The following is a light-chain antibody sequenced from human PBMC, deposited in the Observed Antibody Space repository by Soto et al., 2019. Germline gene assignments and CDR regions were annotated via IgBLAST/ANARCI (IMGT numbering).Light chain of an antibody. V-gene: IGKV3-11*01. CDR1: QSVSSY. J-gene: IGKJ4*01. Sequence: EIVLTQSPATLSLSPGERATLSCRASQSVSSYLAWYQQKPGQAPRLLIYDASNRATGIPARFSGSGSGTDLTLTISSLEPEDFAVYSCQQRSNWPPGITFGGGTKVEIK. CDR2: DAS. CDR3: QQRSNWPPGIT.